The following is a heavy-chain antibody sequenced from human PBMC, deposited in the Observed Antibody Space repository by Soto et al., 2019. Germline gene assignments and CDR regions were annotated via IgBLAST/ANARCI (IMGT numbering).Heavy chain of an antibody. CDR2: IWYDGSNK. Sequence: QVQLVESGGGVVQPGRSLRLSCAASGFTFSSYGXXXXXXXXXXXXXXXXXIWYDGSNKYYADSVKGRFTISRDNSKXXXXXXXXXXXXXXXXXXXXXXXXXXXXXXXXXXXFDPWGQGTLVTVSS. CDR3: XXXXXXXXXXXXXXXFDP. V-gene: IGHV3-33*01. CDR1: GFTFSSYG. J-gene: IGHJ5*02.